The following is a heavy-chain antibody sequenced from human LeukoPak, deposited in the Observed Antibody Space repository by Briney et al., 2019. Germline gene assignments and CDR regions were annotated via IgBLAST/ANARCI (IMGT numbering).Heavy chain of an antibody. CDR2: ISGSGGST. D-gene: IGHD2-2*01. J-gene: IGHJ4*02. Sequence: GGSLRLSCAASGFTFSNYAMTWVRQAPGKGLEWVSTISGSGGSTYYADSVKGRFTISRDNSKNTLYLQMNSLRAEDTAVYYCAKTPGPFVAVPAAIDYWGQGTLVTVSS. CDR1: GFTFSNYA. V-gene: IGHV3-23*01. CDR3: AKTPGPFVAVPAAIDY.